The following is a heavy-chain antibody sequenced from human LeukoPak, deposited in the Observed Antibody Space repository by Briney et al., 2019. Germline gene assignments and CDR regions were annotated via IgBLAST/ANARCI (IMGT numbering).Heavy chain of an antibody. J-gene: IGHJ4*02. V-gene: IGHV1-18*01. D-gene: IGHD6-13*01. CDR3: ARTSSTWYGGVGDY. CDR1: GYTFTSYG. CDR2: IRAYNGNT. Sequence: GASVKVSCKASGYTFTSYGISWVRQAPGQGLEYMGWIRAYNGNTKNAQNLQGRVTMTTDTSTSTAYMELRSLRSDDTAVYYCARTSSTWYGGVGDYWGQGTLVTVSS.